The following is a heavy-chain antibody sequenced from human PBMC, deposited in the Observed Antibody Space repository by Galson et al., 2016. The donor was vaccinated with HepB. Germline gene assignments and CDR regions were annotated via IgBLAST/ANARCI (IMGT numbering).Heavy chain of an antibody. Sequence: SETLSLTCTVSGASISGSYWNWIRQTARKGPEWIGRSCTSGSTNYNPSIKSRVTLSLDTSKNQFSLKVTSVTAADTATYYCARGFHWNDIVFDVWGQGTVVTVSS. J-gene: IGHJ3*01. D-gene: IGHD1-1*01. CDR3: ARGFHWNDIVFDV. CDR2: SCTSGST. CDR1: GASISGSY. V-gene: IGHV4-4*07.